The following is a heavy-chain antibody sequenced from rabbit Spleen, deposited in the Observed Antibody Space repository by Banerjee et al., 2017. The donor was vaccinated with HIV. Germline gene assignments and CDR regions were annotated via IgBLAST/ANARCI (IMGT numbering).Heavy chain of an antibody. CDR1: GIDFSSYYY. CDR3: ARSISGVYRVNL. J-gene: IGHJ4*01. D-gene: IGHD1-1*01. CDR2: IEPIFGNT. V-gene: IGHV1S43*01. Sequence: QQQLEESGGGLVKPGGTLTLTCKASGIDFSSYYYMCWVRQAPGKGLEWIGYIEPIFGNTYYANWVNGRFTISRTSSTTVTLQMTSLTAADTATYFCARSISGVYRVNLWGQGTLVTVS.